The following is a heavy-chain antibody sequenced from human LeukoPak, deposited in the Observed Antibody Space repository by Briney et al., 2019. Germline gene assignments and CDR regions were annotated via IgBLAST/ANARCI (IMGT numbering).Heavy chain of an antibody. J-gene: IGHJ6*02. CDR1: GFTFSSYS. CDR3: ARDRRDVFRIFDV. D-gene: IGHD3-3*02. Sequence: KPGGSLRLSCAASGFTFSSYSMNWVRQAPGKGLEWVSSISSSSSYIYYADSVKGRFTISRDNAKNSLYLQMNSLRAEDTAVYYCARDRRDVFRIFDVWGQGTTVTVSS. CDR2: ISSSSSYI. V-gene: IGHV3-21*01.